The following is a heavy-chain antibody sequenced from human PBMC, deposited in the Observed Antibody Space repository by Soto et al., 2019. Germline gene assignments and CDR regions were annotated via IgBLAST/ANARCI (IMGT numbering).Heavy chain of an antibody. J-gene: IGHJ4*02. Sequence: PGESLKISCKGSGYNFVNYWIAWVRQMPGEGLEWMGIIHPGDSDTRYSPPFQGQVTISADKSISTAYLQWTSLKASDTAMYYCVRTLDNWNPFDYWGQGTLVTVSS. CDR1: GYNFVNYW. CDR3: VRTLDNWNPFDY. CDR2: IHPGDSDT. V-gene: IGHV5-51*01. D-gene: IGHD1-20*01.